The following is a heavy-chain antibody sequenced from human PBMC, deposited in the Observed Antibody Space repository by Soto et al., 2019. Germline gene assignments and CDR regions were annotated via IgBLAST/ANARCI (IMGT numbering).Heavy chain of an antibody. CDR3: ARETRFSRFDP. J-gene: IGHJ5*02. CDR2: IDYSGST. CDR1: GVSISSGGYY. D-gene: IGHD3-3*01. V-gene: IGHV4-31*03. Sequence: QVRLQESGPGLVKPSQTLSLTCTVSGVSISSGGYYWSWIRQHPGKGLEWIGYIDYSGSTYYNPSLKSRVSISVDTSKNQFSLKLRSVTAADTAVYSCARETRFSRFDPWGQGTLVTVSS.